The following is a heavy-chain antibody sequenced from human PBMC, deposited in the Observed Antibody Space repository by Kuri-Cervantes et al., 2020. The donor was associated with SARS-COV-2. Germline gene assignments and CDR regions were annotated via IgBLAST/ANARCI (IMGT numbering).Heavy chain of an antibody. CDR2: IVVGSGNT. V-gene: IGHV1-58*02. D-gene: IGHD6-13*01. Sequence: SVKVSCKASGFTFTSSAMQWVRQARGQRLEWIGWIVVGSGNTNYAQKFQERVTITRDMSTSKAYMELNSLRSEDTAVYYCAAVYSSSWYTDFDYWGQGTLVTVSS. CDR3: AAVYSSSWYTDFDY. CDR1: GFTFTSSA. J-gene: IGHJ4*02.